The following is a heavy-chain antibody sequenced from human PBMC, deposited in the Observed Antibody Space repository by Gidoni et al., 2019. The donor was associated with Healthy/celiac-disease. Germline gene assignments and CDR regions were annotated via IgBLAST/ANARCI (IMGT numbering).Heavy chain of an antibody. CDR3: TRQKQWLARALYYYYGMDV. Sequence: EVQLVESGGGLVQPGGALQLSCAACGFAFSGPAMRWVRQASGKGLEWVGRIRSKANSYATAYAASVKGRFTISRDDSKNTAYRQMNSLKTEDTAVYYCTRQKQWLARALYYYYGMDVWGQGTTVTVSS. J-gene: IGHJ6*02. V-gene: IGHV3-73*01. CDR1: GFAFSGPA. CDR2: IRSKANSYAT. D-gene: IGHD6-19*01.